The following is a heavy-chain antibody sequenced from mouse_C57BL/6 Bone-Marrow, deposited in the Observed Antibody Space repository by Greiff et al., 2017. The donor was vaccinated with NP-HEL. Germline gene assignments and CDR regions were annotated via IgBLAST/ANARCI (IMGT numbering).Heavy chain of an antibody. CDR2: ISDGCSYT. Sequence: DVQLVESGGGLVKPGGSLKLSCAASGFTFSSYAMSWVRQTPEKRLEWVATISDGCSYTYYPDNVKGRFTISIDNAKNNLYLQMRHLKCWDTAMYYCARERRGVLRDWYFDVWGTGTPVTVSS. V-gene: IGHV5-4*01. D-gene: IGHD1-1*01. CDR3: ARERRGVLRDWYFDV. CDR1: GFTFSSYA. J-gene: IGHJ1*03.